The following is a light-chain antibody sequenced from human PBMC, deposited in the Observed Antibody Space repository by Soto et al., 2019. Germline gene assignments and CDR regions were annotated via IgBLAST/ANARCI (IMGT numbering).Light chain of an antibody. CDR1: SSNIGSNT. CDR3: AAWDDSLNAYV. CDR2: SNN. V-gene: IGLV1-44*01. J-gene: IGLJ1*01. Sequence: QSVLTQPPSASGTPGQRVTISCSGSSSNIGSNTVNWFQQLPGTAPKLLIYSNNERPSGVPVRFSGSKFGTSASLAISWLQSEDEADFYCAAWDDSLNAYVIGTGTKVTVL.